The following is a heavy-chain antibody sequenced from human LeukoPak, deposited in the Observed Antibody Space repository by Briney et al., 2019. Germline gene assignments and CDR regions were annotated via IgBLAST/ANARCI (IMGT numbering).Heavy chain of an antibody. D-gene: IGHD3-22*01. V-gene: IGHV4-39*01. CDR1: GGSINSGSYY. CDR3: ARFPYYYDSPI. CDR2: IYYSGST. J-gene: IGHJ3*02. Sequence: SETLSLTCTVSGGSINSGSYYWGWIRQPPGKGLEWIGRIYYSGSTYYNPSLKSRVTMSVDTSKNQFSLKLTSVTAADTAVYYCARFPYYYDSPIWGQGTMVTVSS.